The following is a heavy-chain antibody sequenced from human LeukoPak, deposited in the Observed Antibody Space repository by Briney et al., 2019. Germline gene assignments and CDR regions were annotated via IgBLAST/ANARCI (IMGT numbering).Heavy chain of an antibody. CDR1: GGSISSYY. V-gene: IGHV4-59*01. Sequence: SETLSLTCTVSGGSISSYYWSWIRQPPGKGLEWIGYIYYSGSTNYNPSLKSRVTISVDTSKNQFSLKLSSVTAADTAVYYCARGFPPRIYYDSSGYYSYYFDYWGQGTLVTVSS. CDR3: ARGFPPRIYYDSSGYYSYYFDY. CDR2: IYYSGST. J-gene: IGHJ4*02. D-gene: IGHD3-22*01.